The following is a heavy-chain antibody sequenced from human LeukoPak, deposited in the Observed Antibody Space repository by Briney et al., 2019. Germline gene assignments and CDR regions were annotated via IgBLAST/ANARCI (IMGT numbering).Heavy chain of an antibody. V-gene: IGHV4-31*03. CDR2: IYSSGST. Sequence: SETLPLTCTVSGGSISSYSWSWIRQHPGTALEWIGYIYSSGSTSYKPSLKSRVTISLDTSENQFSLKLTSVTAADTAVYYCARASHYDSSGLYFDYWGQGTLVTVSS. CDR3: ARASHYDSSGLYFDY. CDR1: GGSISSYS. J-gene: IGHJ4*02. D-gene: IGHD3-22*01.